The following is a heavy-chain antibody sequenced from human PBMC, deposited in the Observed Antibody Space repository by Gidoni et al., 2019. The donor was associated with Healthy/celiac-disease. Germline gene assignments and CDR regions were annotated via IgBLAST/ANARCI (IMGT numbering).Heavy chain of an antibody. D-gene: IGHD3-22*01. V-gene: IGHV3-48*03. CDR3: ARDGGWGYYLQYGMDV. J-gene: IGHJ6*02. Sequence: EVQLVESGGGLVQPGGSLRLSCAASGFTFSSYEMNWVRQAPGKGREWFSYISSSGSTISYADSVTGRFTISRDNAKNSLYLQMNSLRAEDTAVYYCARDGGWGYYLQYGMDVWGQGTTVTVSS. CDR1: GFTFSSYE. CDR2: ISSSGSTI.